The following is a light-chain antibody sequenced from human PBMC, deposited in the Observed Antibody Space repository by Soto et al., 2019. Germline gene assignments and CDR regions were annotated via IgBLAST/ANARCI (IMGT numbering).Light chain of an antibody. CDR3: SLYTSSRSLV. CDR1: SSDVGGYKY. Sequence: QSALTQPASVSGSPGQSITLSCAGVSSDVGGYKYVSWYQQHPGKAPKLMIFEVNNRPSVVSSRFSGSESGNTASLTISDLQAEDEADYYCSLYTSSRSLVFGGGTKVTVL. J-gene: IGLJ2*01. CDR2: EVN. V-gene: IGLV2-14*01.